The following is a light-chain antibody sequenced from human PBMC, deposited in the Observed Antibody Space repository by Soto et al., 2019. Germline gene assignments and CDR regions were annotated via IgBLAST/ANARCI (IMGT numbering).Light chain of an antibody. CDR3: SSYATAPTYV. CDR2: SVS. Sequence: QSALTQPASVSGSPGQSITISCSGTSSDVGNYNFVSWYQQHPGKAPKLIIFSVSDRPSGVSDRFSGSKSGNTASLTISGLQAEDEADYYCSSYATAPTYVFGRGTKLTVL. CDR1: SSDVGNYNF. V-gene: IGLV2-14*03. J-gene: IGLJ1*01.